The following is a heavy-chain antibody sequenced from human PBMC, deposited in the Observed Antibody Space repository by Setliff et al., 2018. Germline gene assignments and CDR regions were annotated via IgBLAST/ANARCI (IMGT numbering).Heavy chain of an antibody. CDR1: GASISDSY. Sequence: SETLSLTCGVSGASISDSYWSWIRQPPGKGLEWIGHILTTGSTNYNPSLKSRIAIPADTSRDRFSLRLTSVTAADTAIYYCARFCGTSNCQRAPLFDYWGQGILVTVSS. CDR2: ILTTGST. V-gene: IGHV4-4*08. CDR3: ARFCGTSNCQRAPLFDY. D-gene: IGHD1-1*01. J-gene: IGHJ4*02.